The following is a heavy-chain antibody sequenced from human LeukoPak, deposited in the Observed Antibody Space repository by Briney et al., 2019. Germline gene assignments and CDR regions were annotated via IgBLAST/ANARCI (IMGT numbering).Heavy chain of an antibody. D-gene: IGHD3-10*01. J-gene: IGHJ4*02. CDR1: GGSISSYF. V-gene: IGHV4-59*06. Sequence: KTSETLSLTCTVSGGSISSYFWSWFRQPPGKGLEWIGYIYYSGSTYYNPSLKSRVTISVDTSKNQFSLKLSSVTAADTAVYYCARVGGEWFGELLDSYYFDYWGQGTLVTVSS. CDR3: ARVGGEWFGELLDSYYFDY. CDR2: IYYSGST.